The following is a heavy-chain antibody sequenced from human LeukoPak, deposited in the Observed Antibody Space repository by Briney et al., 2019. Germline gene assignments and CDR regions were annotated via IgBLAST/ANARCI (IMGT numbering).Heavy chain of an antibody. CDR2: IYYSEST. J-gene: IGHJ4*02. D-gene: IGHD6-19*01. V-gene: IGHV4-59*01. CDR1: GDSISSYY. CDR3: ARAGSGWSFDY. Sequence: SETLSPTCSVSGDSISSYYWSWIRQPPGKGLEWIGYIYYSESTNYNPSLKSRVTISVDTSKNQFSLNLRSVTAADTAVYYCARAGSGWSFDYWGQGTLVTVSS.